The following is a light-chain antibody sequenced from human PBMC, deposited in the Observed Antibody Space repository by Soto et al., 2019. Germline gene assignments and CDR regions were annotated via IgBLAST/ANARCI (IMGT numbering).Light chain of an antibody. CDR2: GAS. J-gene: IGKJ3*01. V-gene: IGKV3-15*01. CDR3: QQYNNWPPGT. Sequence: EIVMTQSPATLSVSPGERATLSCRASQIVSSNLAWYQQKPGQAPRLLIYGASTRATGIPARFSGSGSGTEFTLTISSLQSEDFAVYYCQQYNNWPPGTFGPGTKVDIK. CDR1: QIVSSN.